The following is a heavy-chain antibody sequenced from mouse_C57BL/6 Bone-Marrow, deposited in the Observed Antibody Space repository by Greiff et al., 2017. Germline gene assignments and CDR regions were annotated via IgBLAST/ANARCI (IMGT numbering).Heavy chain of an antibody. V-gene: IGHV5-15*01. J-gene: IGHJ1*03. CDR1: GFTFSDYG. D-gene: IGHD1-1*01. CDR3: ARRAYGSIWYFDV. CDR2: ISNFAYSI. Sequence: EVMLVESGGGLVQPGGSLKLSCAASGFTFSDYGMAWVRQAPRKGPEWVAFISNFAYSIYYADTVTGRFTISRENAKNTLYLEMSSRRSEDTAMYYCARRAYGSIWYFDVWGTGTTVTVSS.